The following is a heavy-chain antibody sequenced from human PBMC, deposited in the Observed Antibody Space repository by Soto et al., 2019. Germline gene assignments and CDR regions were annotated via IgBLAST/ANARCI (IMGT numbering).Heavy chain of an antibody. Sequence: QPVGSLRLSCEASGLTLRNYAMTWVRQAPGKGLEWVSLISANDVGTYYAESVKTRFTISTDQSRNTVYLQMDSLRADDTAIYYCAKAKNDYNWDNRPPFDYWGQGTLVTVSS. CDR1: GLTLRNYA. J-gene: IGHJ4*02. CDR3: AKAKNDYNWDNRPPFDY. CDR2: ISANDVGT. V-gene: IGHV3-23*01. D-gene: IGHD1-20*01.